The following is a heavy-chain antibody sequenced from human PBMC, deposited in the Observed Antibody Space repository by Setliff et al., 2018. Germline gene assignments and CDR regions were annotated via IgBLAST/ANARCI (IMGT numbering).Heavy chain of an antibody. J-gene: IGHJ4*02. CDR1: GYTLTELS. V-gene: IGHV1-24*01. CDR2: FDPEDGET. CDR3: AIGEGIVGASLDY. Sequence: ASVKVSCKVSGYTLTELSRHWVRQAPGKGLEWVGGFDPEDGETIYAQKLQGRVTMTEDTSTDTAYMELSSLRSEDTAVYYCAIGEGIVGASLDYWGQGTLVTVSS. D-gene: IGHD1-26*01.